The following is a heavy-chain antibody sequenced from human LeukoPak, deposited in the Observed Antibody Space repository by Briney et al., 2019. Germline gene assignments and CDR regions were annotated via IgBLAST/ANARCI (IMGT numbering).Heavy chain of an antibody. CDR1: GGTFSSYA. CDR3: ARVSSSSWYNPFDY. D-gene: IGHD6-13*01. J-gene: IGHJ4*02. V-gene: IGHV1-69*04. Sequence: ASVKVSCKASGGTFSSYAISWVRQAPGQGLEWMGRIIPILGIANYAQKFQGRVTITADKSTSTAYMELSSLSSEDTAVYYCARVSSSSWYNPFDYWGQGTLVTVSS. CDR2: IIPILGIA.